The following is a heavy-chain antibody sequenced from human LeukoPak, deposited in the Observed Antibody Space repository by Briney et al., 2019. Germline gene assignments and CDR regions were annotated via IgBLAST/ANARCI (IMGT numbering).Heavy chain of an antibody. D-gene: IGHD3-10*01. J-gene: IGHJ5*02. CDR3: ACGSGSYYNIAYNWFDP. V-gene: IGHV3-23*01. Sequence: GGSLRLSCAASGFTFSSYGMSWVRQAPGKGLEWVSAISGSGGSTYYADSVKGRVTISRDTSKNTLYLQMNSLRAEDTPVYYCACGSGSYYNIAYNWFDPWGQGTLVTVSS. CDR2: ISGSGGST. CDR1: GFTFSSYG.